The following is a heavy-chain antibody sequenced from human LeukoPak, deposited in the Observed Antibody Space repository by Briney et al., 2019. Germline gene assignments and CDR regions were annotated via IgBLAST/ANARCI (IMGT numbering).Heavy chain of an antibody. Sequence: SQTLSLTCTVSGGSISSGGYYWSWIRQPPGKGLEWIGYIYHSGSTNYNPSLKSRVTISVDKSKNQFSLKLSSVTAADTAVYYCASPFDTTGGYSYGYWGQGTLVTVSS. CDR1: GGSISSGGYY. CDR2: IYHSGST. CDR3: ASPFDTTGGYSYGY. D-gene: IGHD5-18*01. J-gene: IGHJ4*02. V-gene: IGHV4-30-2*01.